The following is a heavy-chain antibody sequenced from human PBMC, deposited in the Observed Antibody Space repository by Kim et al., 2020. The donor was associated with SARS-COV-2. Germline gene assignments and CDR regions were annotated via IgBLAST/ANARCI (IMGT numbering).Heavy chain of an antibody. D-gene: IGHD5-12*01. Sequence: ADSVKGRLTISRDNAKNSLYLQMNSLRAEDTAVYYCASLLKGSGYGGFDYWGQGTLVTVSS. CDR3: ASLLKGSGYGGFDY. V-gene: IGHV3-21*01. J-gene: IGHJ4*02.